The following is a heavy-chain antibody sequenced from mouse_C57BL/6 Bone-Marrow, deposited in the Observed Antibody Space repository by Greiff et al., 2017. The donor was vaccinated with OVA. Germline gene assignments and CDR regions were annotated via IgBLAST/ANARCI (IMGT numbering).Heavy chain of an antibody. D-gene: IGHD4-1*01. V-gene: IGHV1-69*01. CDR2: IDPSDSYT. Sequence: QVQLQQPGAELVMPGASVKLSCKASGYTFTSYWMHWVKQRPGQGLEWIGEIDPSDSYTNYNQKFKGKSTLTVDKSSSTAYMQLSSLTSEDAAVYYCARGRVNWGFAYWGQGTLVTVSA. CDR1: GYTFTSYW. J-gene: IGHJ3*01. CDR3: ARGRVNWGFAY.